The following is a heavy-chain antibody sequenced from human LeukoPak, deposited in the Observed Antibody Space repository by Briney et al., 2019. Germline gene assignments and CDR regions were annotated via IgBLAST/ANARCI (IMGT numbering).Heavy chain of an antibody. CDR1: GGTFSSYA. Sequence: SVKVSCKASGGTFSSYAISWVRQAPGQGLEWMGRIIPILGIANYAQKFQGRVTITADKSTSTAYMELSSLRSEDTAVYYCARAAAGDYHFDYWGQGTLVTVSS. J-gene: IGHJ4*02. D-gene: IGHD6-13*01. CDR3: ARAAAGDYHFDY. CDR2: IIPILGIA. V-gene: IGHV1-69*04.